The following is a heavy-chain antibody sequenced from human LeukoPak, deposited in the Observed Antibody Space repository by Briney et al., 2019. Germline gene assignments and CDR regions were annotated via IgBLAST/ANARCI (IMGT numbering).Heavy chain of an antibody. CDR2: VTYTGS. CDR1: GTSVSSYY. CDR3: ARHVGTALIGAFHI. D-gene: IGHD2-21*01. J-gene: IGHJ3*02. Sequence: SETLSLTCTVSGTSVSSYYWSWLRQPPGKGPEWIGYVTYTGSKYNPSLKSRVPISTDRSKKEVSLRLSSVTAADTAMYFCARHVGTALIGAFHIWGQGTMVTVS. V-gene: IGHV4-59*08.